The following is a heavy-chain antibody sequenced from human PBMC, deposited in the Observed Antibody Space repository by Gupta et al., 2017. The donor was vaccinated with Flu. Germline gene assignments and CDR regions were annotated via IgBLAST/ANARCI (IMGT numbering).Heavy chain of an antibody. CDR1: GGSISSSSYW. V-gene: IGHV4-39*07. D-gene: IGHD6-25*01. Sequence: CTVSGGSISSSSYWGGWLRQPPGKGLGWLGSISYVGSTYYNPSLKGRVPIPADTPKNKSSLGRTSWTPRDTAVFYVAEYPGGCPAAYWGQGT. J-gene: IGHJ4*02. CDR3: AEYPGGCPAAY. CDR2: ISYVGST.